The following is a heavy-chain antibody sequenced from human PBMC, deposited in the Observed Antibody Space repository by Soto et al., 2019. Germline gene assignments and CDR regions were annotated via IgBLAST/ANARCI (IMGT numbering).Heavy chain of an antibody. CDR3: AKDRRIVVMVYGGMDV. D-gene: IGHD2-8*01. J-gene: IGHJ6*02. Sequence: VGSLRLSCVVSGFTFGSFGMHWVRQAPGKGLEWVALISHDGSNKYYADSVKGRFTISRDNSKNTLYLEMNDLRADDTAVYYCAKDRRIVVMVYGGMDVWCQGTTVTVSS. CDR1: GFTFGSFG. CDR2: ISHDGSNK. V-gene: IGHV3-30*18.